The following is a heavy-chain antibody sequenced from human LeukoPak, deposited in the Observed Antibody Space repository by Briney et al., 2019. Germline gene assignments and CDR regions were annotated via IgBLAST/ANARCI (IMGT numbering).Heavy chain of an antibody. V-gene: IGHV3-7*01. CDR3: ARGADGVSYNSRGWFDP. J-gene: IGHJ5*02. CDR2: IKQDESER. Sequence: GGSLRLSCEGSGFSFSSYWMTWVRQSPGKGPEWVANIKQDESERYTVYSVKGRFTISRANARNSLYLQMNTLRAENTAVYSCARGADGVSYNSRGWFDPWGQGTMVTDSS. CDR1: GFSFSSYW. D-gene: IGHD2-15*01.